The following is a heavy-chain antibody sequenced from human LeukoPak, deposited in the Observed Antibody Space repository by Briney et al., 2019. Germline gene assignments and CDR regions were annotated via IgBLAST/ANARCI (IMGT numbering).Heavy chain of an antibody. CDR2: ITGSGGST. CDR3: AKVHSMIVVVKDAFDI. CDR1: GFTFSTYA. V-gene: IGHV3-23*01. J-gene: IGHJ3*02. Sequence: GGSLRLSCAASGFTFSTYAMSWVRQAPGEGLEWVSAITGSGGSTYYADSVKGRFTISRDNSKNTLYLQMNSLRAEDTAVYYCAKVHSMIVVVKDAFDIWGQGTMVTVSS. D-gene: IGHD3-22*01.